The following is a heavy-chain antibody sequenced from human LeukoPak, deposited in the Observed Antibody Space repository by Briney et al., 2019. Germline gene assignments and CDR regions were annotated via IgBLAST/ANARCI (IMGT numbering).Heavy chain of an antibody. CDR2: IIPISGIA. CDR1: GGTLSSYA. V-gene: IGHV1-69*10. D-gene: IGHD4-17*01. Sequence: ASVKVSCKASGGTLSSYAISWVRQTPGHGLEWIGGIIPISGIANYVQKFQGRVTITADKSTSTANMEVSSLRSEDTVVDYCATEFGTVSYNNWGQGTLVTVSS. CDR3: ATEFGTVSYNN. J-gene: IGHJ4*02.